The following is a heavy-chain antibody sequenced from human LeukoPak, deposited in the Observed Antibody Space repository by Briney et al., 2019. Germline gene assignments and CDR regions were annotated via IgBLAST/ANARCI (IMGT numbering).Heavy chain of an antibody. J-gene: IGHJ3*02. V-gene: IGHV3-23*01. CDR3: ARVSYSSTLGAFDI. Sequence: PGGSLRLSCAASGFTFSNNAMSWVRQAPGKGLEWVSLISGSGANTYYADSVKGRVTISRDNSKNTLYLQMNSLRAEDTAVYYCARVSYSSTLGAFDIWGQGTMVTVSS. CDR1: GFTFSNNA. CDR2: ISGSGANT. D-gene: IGHD2-15*01.